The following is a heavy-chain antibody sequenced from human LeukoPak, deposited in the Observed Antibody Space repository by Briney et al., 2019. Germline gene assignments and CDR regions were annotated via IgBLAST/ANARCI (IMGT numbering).Heavy chain of an antibody. CDR1: GASTASHY. V-gene: IGHV4-59*11. CDR3: ATIKRGSTYGYFDF. J-gene: IGHJ4*02. D-gene: IGHD5-18*01. CDR2: MFDTVST. Sequence: SETLSVTCTVSGASTASHYWTWLRQPPGKELEWIAYMFDTVSTKSNPSLKSRLTLSVDTSKKQLSLRLSSVTAADTAVYYCATIKRGSTYGYFDFWGQGIKVTVSS.